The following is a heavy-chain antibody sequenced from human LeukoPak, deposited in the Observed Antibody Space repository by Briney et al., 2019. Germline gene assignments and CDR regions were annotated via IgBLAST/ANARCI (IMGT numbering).Heavy chain of an antibody. D-gene: IGHD2-2*01. CDR1: GFTFSSYA. J-gene: IGHJ4*02. CDR2: IHRDDKT. CDR3: AREVISTPSYFDY. Sequence: GGSLRLFCAASGFTFSSYAMSWVRQAPGKGLEWVSFIHRDDKTYYADSVKGRFTMSRDSSKNTLYLQMNSLGADDTAVYYCAREVISTPSYFDYWGQGILVTVSS. V-gene: IGHV3-53*01.